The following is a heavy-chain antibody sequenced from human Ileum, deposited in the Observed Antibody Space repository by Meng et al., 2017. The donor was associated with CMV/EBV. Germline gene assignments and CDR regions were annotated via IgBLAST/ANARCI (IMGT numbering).Heavy chain of an antibody. D-gene: IGHD2-2*01. Sequence: GESLKISCAASGFSFTSYWMHWVRQTPGKGLEWVSYISGSSTTIYYADSVKGRFTISRDNTKNSLYLQMNSLRAEDTAVYYCARGPPAARGYFQHWGQGTLVTVSS. CDR2: ISGSSTTI. CDR1: GFSFTSYW. V-gene: IGHV3-48*04. CDR3: ARGPPAARGYFQH. J-gene: IGHJ1*01.